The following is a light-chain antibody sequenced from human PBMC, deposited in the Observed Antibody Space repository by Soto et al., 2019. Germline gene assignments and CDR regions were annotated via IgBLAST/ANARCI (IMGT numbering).Light chain of an antibody. V-gene: IGKV1-39*01. J-gene: IGKJ1*01. Sequence: DIQMTQSPSSLSASVGARVTITCRASQSISSYLNWYQHKPGKAPKLLIYAASSLQSGVPSRFSGSGSGTDFTLTISTLQPEDFATYYCHQTFSTRSWTFGQGTKVEI. CDR1: QSISSY. CDR3: HQTFSTRSWT. CDR2: AAS.